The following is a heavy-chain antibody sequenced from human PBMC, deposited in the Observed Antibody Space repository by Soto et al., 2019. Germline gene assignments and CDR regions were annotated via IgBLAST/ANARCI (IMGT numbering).Heavy chain of an antibody. Sequence: SETLSLTCAVYGGSFSGYYWSWIRQPPGKGLEWIGEINHSGSTNYNPSLKSRVTISVDTSKNQFSLKLSSVTAADTAVYYCARGVGSSYWYFDLWGRGTLVTVSS. CDR3: ARGVGSSYWYFDL. CDR1: GGSFSGYY. J-gene: IGHJ2*01. CDR2: INHSGST. V-gene: IGHV4-34*01. D-gene: IGHD1-26*01.